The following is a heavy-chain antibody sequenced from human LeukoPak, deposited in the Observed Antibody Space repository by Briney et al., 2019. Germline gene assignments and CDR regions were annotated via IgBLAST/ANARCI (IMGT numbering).Heavy chain of an antibody. Sequence: GGSLRLSCAASGFTFSSYSMNWVRQAPGKGLEWVSSISSSSSYIYYADSVKGRFTISRDNAKNSLYLQMNSLRAEDMALYYCAKDMGYGSGSYFDYWGQGTLVTVSS. D-gene: IGHD3-10*01. J-gene: IGHJ4*02. CDR2: ISSSSSYI. CDR1: GFTFSSYS. V-gene: IGHV3-21*04. CDR3: AKDMGYGSGSYFDY.